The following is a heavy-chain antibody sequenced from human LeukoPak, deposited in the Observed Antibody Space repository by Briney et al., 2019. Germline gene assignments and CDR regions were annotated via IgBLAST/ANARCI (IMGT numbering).Heavy chain of an antibody. CDR2: INPGSGGT. D-gene: IGHD5-24*01. Sequence: ASVKVSCKASGYTFSSYYIHWVRPPPGKGLEGMGLINPGSGGTSYAQKFQGRVTLTRDTSTNSVYMDLSSLTSEDTAMYFCAKDGDVGMATREDWWGQGTLVSVSS. V-gene: IGHV1-46*01. CDR3: AKDGDVGMATREDW. CDR1: GYTFSSYY. J-gene: IGHJ4*02.